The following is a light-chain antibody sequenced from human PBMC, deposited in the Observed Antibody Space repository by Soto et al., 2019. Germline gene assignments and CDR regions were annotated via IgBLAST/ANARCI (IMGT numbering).Light chain of an antibody. Sequence: QSVLTQPASVSGSPGQSITISCTGTSSDVGGYNYVSWYQQHPGKAPKLMIYDVSNRPSGVSNRFSGSKSGNTASLTISGRQAEDEADYYCSSYTSSSTLSWVFGGGTKLTVL. CDR2: DVS. CDR1: SSDVGGYNY. V-gene: IGLV2-14*01. J-gene: IGLJ3*02. CDR3: SSYTSSSTLSWV.